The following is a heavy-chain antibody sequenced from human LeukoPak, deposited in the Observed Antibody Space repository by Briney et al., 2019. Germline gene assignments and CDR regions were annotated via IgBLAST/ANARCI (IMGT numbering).Heavy chain of an antibody. CDR2: IYYSGST. Sequence: PSETLSLTCTVSGGSISSSSYYWGWIRQPPGKGLEWIGSIYYSGSTYYNPSLKSRVTISVDTSKNQFSLKLSSVTAADTAVYYCARDSYRELHYYFDYWGQGTLVTVSS. V-gene: IGHV4-39*07. CDR3: ARDSYRELHYYFDY. J-gene: IGHJ4*02. CDR1: GGSISSSSYY. D-gene: IGHD1-26*01.